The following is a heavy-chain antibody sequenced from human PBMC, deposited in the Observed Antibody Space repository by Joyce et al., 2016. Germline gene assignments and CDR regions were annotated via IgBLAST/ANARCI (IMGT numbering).Heavy chain of an antibody. CDR1: GFTFSTYS. CDR3: ARELYSGGSWFDC. D-gene: IGHD2-15*01. J-gene: IGHJ4*02. Sequence: EVQLVASGGGLVKPGGSLRLSCEASGFTFSTYSMNWVRQVPGKGLEWVSSISSGSRYTHYADSLKGRFTISRDNAKNSLYLQMNSLRAEDTAVYYCARELYSGGSWFDCWGQGTLVTVSS. CDR2: ISSGSRYT. V-gene: IGHV3-21*01.